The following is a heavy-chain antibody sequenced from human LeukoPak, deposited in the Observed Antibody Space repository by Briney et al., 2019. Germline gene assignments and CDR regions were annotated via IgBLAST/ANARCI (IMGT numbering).Heavy chain of an antibody. CDR2: ISGSGGST. CDR3: AKHHVFRYYMDV. D-gene: IGHD5/OR15-5a*01. V-gene: IGHV3-23*01. CDR1: GFTFSSYA. Sequence: RAGGSLRLSCAASGFTFSSYAMSWVRQAPGKGLERVSAISGSGGSTYYADSVKGRFTISRDNSKNTLYLQMNSLRAEDTAVYYCAKHHVFRYYMDVWGKGTTVTVSS. J-gene: IGHJ6*03.